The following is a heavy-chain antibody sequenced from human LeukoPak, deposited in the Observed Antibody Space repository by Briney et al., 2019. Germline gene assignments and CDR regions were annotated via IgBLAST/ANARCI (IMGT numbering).Heavy chain of an antibody. Sequence: GASVKVSCKASGYTFSGYYIHWIRQAPGQGLEWMGWMNPNSGDTSYAQKFQGRVTMTRDTPISTAYMELSRLRSDDTAVYYCARDCVGFGGTYYGMDVWGQGTTVTVSS. CDR1: GYTFSGYY. CDR3: ARDCVGFGGTYYGMDV. D-gene: IGHD3-16*01. J-gene: IGHJ6*02. V-gene: IGHV1-2*02. CDR2: MNPNSGDT.